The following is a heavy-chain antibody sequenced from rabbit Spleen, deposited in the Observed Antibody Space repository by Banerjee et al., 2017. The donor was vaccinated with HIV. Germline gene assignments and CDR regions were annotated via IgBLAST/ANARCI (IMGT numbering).Heavy chain of an antibody. V-gene: IGHV1S40*01. Sequence: QSLEESGGDLVKPEGSLTLTCTASGFSFSSSYYMCWVHQAPGKGLECIACIYAGSTASTYYANWAKGRFTISKSSSTTVTLHMTSLTVADTATYFCGRDHSSNGWGEFNLWGPGTLVTVS. CDR3: GRDHSSNGWGEFNL. CDR1: GFSFSSSYY. J-gene: IGHJ4*01. CDR2: IYAGSTAST. D-gene: IGHD4-1*01.